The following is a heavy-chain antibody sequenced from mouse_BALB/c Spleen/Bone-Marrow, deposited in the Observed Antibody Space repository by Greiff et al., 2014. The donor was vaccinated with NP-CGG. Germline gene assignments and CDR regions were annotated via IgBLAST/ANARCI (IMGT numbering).Heavy chain of an antibody. D-gene: IGHD1-3*01. Sequence: EVQLVESGGGLVQPGGSRKLSCAASGFTFSSFGMHWVRQAPEKGLEWVAYISSGSNTIYYADTVKGRFTISRGNPKNTLFLQMTSLRSDDTAMYHCARFKWGPIDYWGQGTSVTVSS. CDR3: ARFKWGPIDY. J-gene: IGHJ4*01. V-gene: IGHV5-17*02. CDR2: ISSGSNTI. CDR1: GFTFSSFG.